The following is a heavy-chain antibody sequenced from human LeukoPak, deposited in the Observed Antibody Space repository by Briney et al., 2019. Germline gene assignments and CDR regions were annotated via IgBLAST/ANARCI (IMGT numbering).Heavy chain of an antibody. D-gene: IGHD3-16*02. Sequence: GGSLRLSCAASGFTFSSYAMSWVRQAPGKGLEWVSAISGSGGSTYYADSVKGRFTISRDNSKNTLYLQMNSLRAEDTAVYYCANDYVWGSYRPSDAFDIWGQGTMVTVSS. CDR2: ISGSGGST. V-gene: IGHV3-23*01. J-gene: IGHJ3*02. CDR3: ANDYVWGSYRPSDAFDI. CDR1: GFTFSSYA.